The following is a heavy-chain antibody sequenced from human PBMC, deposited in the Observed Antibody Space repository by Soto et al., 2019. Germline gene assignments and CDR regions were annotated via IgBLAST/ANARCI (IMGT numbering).Heavy chain of an antibody. Sequence: SVNVAFKASGGAFSIYGIILLRHAPGQWLEWMGGIIPICGTANYAQKFQGRVTITADKSTSTAYMQLSSLRSEDTAVYYCAREYTGRFQQRKWLEPRGQRPLVNVSS. CDR2: IIPICGTA. CDR1: GGAFSIYG. D-gene: IGHD3-3*01. V-gene: IGHV1-69*06. J-gene: IGHJ5*02. CDR3: AREYTGRFQQRKWLEP.